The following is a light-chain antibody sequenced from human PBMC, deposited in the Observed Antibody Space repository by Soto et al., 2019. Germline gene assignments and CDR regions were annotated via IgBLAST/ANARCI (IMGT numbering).Light chain of an antibody. J-gene: IGLJ7*01. V-gene: IGLV2-14*01. CDR3: NSDTISSTLDGV. Sequence: QSALTQPASVSGSPGESITISCTGTSSDVGGYNYVSWYQQHPGNAPKIMIYDVSDRPSGVSNRFSGSKSGNTAALTISGLQAEDEADYYCNSDTISSTLDGVFGTGTQLTVL. CDR1: SSDVGGYNY. CDR2: DVS.